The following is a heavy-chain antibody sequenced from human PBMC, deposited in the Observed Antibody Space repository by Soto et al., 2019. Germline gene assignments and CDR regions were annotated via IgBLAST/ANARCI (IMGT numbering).Heavy chain of an antibody. J-gene: IGHJ6*02. D-gene: IGHD2-15*01. CDR2: SSATGAGT. CDR3: ARAPVGSNHASMDV. V-gene: IGHV3-23*01. CDR1: GFTFSSYG. Sequence: GGSLRLSCAASGFTFSSYGMTWVRHAPGKGLEWVSFSSATGAGTYYADSVKGRFTISRDNSKNTLYLQMTSLRADDTAVYYCARAPVGSNHASMDVWGQGTTVTVSS.